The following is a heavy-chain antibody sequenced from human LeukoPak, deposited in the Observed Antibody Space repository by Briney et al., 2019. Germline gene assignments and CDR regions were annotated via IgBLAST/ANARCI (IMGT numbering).Heavy chain of an antibody. CDR3: ARRSCDYDFWSGPYYYYYMDV. J-gene: IGHJ6*03. CDR1: GYTFTGYY. Sequence: ASVKVSCKASGYTFTGYYMHWVRQAPGQGLEWMGWINPNSGGTNYAQKFQGRATMTRDTSISTAYMELSRLRSDDTAVYYCARRSCDYDFWSGPYYYYYMDVWGKGTTATVSS. CDR2: INPNSGGT. V-gene: IGHV1-2*02. D-gene: IGHD3-3*01.